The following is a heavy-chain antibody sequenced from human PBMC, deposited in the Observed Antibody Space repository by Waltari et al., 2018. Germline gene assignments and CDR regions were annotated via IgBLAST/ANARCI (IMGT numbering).Heavy chain of an antibody. V-gene: IGHV1-2*02. D-gene: IGHD5-12*01. J-gene: IGHJ5*02. CDR3: ARDVRGYDFWFDP. Sequence: QVQLVQSGAEVKKPGASVTVSCTASGYTFTGYYMHWVRRAPGQGLEWMGWINPNSGGTNYAQKFQGRVTMTRDTSISTAYMELSRLRSDDTAVYYCARDVRGYDFWFDPWGQGTLVTVSS. CDR2: INPNSGGT. CDR1: GYTFTGYY.